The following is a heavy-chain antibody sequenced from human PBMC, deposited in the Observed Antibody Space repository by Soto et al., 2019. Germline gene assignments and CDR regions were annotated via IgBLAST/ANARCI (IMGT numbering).Heavy chain of an antibody. D-gene: IGHD2-21*02. CDR1: GGSISSGGYY. J-gene: IGHJ5*02. V-gene: IGHV4-31*03. Sequence: QVQLQESGPGLVKPSQTLSLTCTVSGGSISSGGYYWSWIRQHPGKGLEWIGYIYYSGSTYYNPSLKSRITISVETSKNQFSLKLSSVPATDTAVYYCARSSPVVTAPWGQGTLVTVSS. CDR3: ARSSPVVTAP. CDR2: IYYSGST.